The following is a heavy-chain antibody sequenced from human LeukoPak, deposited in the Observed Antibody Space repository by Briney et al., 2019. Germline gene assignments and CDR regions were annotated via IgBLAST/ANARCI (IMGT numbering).Heavy chain of an antibody. V-gene: IGHV1-18*01. D-gene: IGHD6-13*01. CDR1: GGTFSSYA. Sequence: ASVKVSCKASGGTFSSYAISWVRQAPGQGLEWMGWISAYNGNTNYAQKLQGRVTMTTDTSTSTAYMELRSLRSDDTAVYYCARTRSSSWYVPYYFDYWGQGTLVTVSS. CDR2: ISAYNGNT. CDR3: ARTRSSSWYVPYYFDY. J-gene: IGHJ4*02.